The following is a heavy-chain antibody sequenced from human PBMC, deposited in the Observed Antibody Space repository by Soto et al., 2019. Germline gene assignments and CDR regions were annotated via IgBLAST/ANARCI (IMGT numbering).Heavy chain of an antibody. V-gene: IGHV3-30*04. Sequence: GGSLRLSCAASGFTFSSYAMHWVRQAPGKGLEWVAVISYDGSNKYYTNSVKGRFTISRDNSKNTLYLQMNSLRAEDSAVYYCARDRSGGSGDYYYGMDVWGQGTTVPVSS. CDR1: GFTFSSYA. J-gene: IGHJ6*02. CDR2: ISYDGSNK. CDR3: ARDRSGGSGDYYYGMDV. D-gene: IGHD6-19*01.